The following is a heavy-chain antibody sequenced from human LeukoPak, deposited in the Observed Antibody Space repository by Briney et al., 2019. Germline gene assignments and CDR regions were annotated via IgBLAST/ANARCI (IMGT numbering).Heavy chain of an antibody. Sequence: GGSLRLSCAASGFVFSTYWMTWVRQAPGKGLGRVANINLDGTEEHYVDSFLKGRFTISRDNAKNSLYLQMNDLRVEDTAVYYCASGRHDFLHWGQGTLVTVSS. J-gene: IGHJ4*02. CDR3: ASGRHDFLH. D-gene: IGHD3/OR15-3a*01. CDR2: INLDGTEE. CDR1: GFVFSTYW. V-gene: IGHV3-7*01.